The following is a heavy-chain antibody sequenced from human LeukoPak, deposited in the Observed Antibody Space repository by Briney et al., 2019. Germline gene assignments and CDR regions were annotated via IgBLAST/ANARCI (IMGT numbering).Heavy chain of an antibody. V-gene: IGHV4-61*05. D-gene: IGHD3-9*01. Sequence: PSETLSLTCTVSGGSISSSSYYWGWIRQPPGKGLEWIGYIYYSGSTNYNPSLKSRVTISVDTSKNQFSLKLSSVTAADTAVYYCARLRYFENFDYWGQGTLVTVSS. J-gene: IGHJ4*02. CDR3: ARLRYFENFDY. CDR2: IYYSGST. CDR1: GGSISSSSYY.